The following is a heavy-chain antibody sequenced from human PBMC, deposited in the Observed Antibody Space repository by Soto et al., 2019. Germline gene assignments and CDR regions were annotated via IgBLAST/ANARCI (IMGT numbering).Heavy chain of an antibody. J-gene: IGHJ5*02. CDR2: IYYIGST. CDR1: GVSISSSNYY. Sequence: SETLSLTCTVSGVSISSSNYYWGWIRQPPGKGLEWIGSIYYIGSTYSNPSLKSRVTMSVDTSKNQFSLKLSSVTAADTAVYYCARLGILTGYPHWFDPWGQGTLVTVSS. CDR3: ARLGILTGYPHWFDP. V-gene: IGHV4-39*01. D-gene: IGHD3-9*01.